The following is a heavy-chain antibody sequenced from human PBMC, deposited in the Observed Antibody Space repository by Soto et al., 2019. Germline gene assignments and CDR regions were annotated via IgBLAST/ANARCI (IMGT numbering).Heavy chain of an antibody. J-gene: IGHJ4*02. CDR2: IYYSGST. V-gene: IGHV4-59*01. Sequence: SETLSLTCTVSGGSISSYYWSWIRQPPGKGLEWIGYIYYSGSTNYNPSLKSRVTISVDTSKNQFSLKLSSVTAADTAVYYCARVSRTVFNYWGQGPLVTVSS. CDR3: ARVSRTVFNY. CDR1: GGSISSYY.